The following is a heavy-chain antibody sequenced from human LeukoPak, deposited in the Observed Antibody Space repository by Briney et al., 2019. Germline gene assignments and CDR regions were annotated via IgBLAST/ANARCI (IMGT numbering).Heavy chain of an antibody. CDR1: GYTFTSYY. J-gene: IGHJ4*02. CDR3: ARFEDGSSWPWPGLDY. CDR2: INPSGGST. V-gene: IGHV1-46*01. D-gene: IGHD6-13*01. Sequence: ASVKVSCKASGYTFTSYYMHWVRQAPGQGLEWMGIINPSGGSTSYAQKFQGRVTMTRDTSTSTAYMELRSLRTDDTAIYYCARFEDGSSWPWPGLDYWGQGTLVTVSS.